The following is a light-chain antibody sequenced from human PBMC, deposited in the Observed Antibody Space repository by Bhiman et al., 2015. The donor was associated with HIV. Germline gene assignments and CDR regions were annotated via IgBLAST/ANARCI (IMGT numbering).Light chain of an antibody. CDR3: VTWDGSLTAVF. CDR2: GNS. Sequence: QSVLTQPPSVSGAPGQRVTISCTGSSSNIGAGYDVHWYLQLPGTAPKLLIYGNSNRPSGVPDRFSGSKSGTSATLDITGLQTGDEADYYCVTWDGSLTAVFFGGGTKLTVL. J-gene: IGLJ2*01. CDR1: SSNIGAGYD. V-gene: IGLV1-50*01.